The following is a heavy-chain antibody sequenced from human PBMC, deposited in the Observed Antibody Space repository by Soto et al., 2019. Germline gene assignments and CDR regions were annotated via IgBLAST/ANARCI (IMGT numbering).Heavy chain of an antibody. J-gene: IGHJ3*02. Sequence: SETLSLTCTVSGGSISSGGYYWSWIRQHPGKGLEWIGYIYYSGSTYYNPSLKSRVTISVDTSKNQFSLKLSSVTAADTAVYYCARDPTVLRYFSMGSYDAFDIWGHGTMVTVSS. CDR1: GGSISSGGYY. CDR3: ARDPTVLRYFSMGSYDAFDI. D-gene: IGHD3-9*01. V-gene: IGHV4-31*03. CDR2: IYYSGST.